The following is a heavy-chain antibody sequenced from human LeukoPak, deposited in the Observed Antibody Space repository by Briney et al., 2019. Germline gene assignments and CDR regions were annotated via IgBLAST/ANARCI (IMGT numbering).Heavy chain of an antibody. J-gene: IGHJ4*02. CDR3: ARPEYRYGYILDY. Sequence: ASVKVSCKASGYTFTGHHIHWVRQAPGQGLEWMGWIKPDSGATNYAQKFQGRVTMTRDTSISTAHMELSRLTSDDTAVYYCARPEYRYGYILDYWGRGTLVTVSS. V-gene: IGHV1-2*02. CDR2: IKPDSGAT. CDR1: GYTFTGHH. D-gene: IGHD5-18*01.